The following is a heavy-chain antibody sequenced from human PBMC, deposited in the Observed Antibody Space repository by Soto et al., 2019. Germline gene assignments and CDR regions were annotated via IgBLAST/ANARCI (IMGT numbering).Heavy chain of an antibody. Sequence: SETLSLTCTVSGGSISSGCYYWSWIRQHPGKGLEWIGYIYYIGSTYYNPSLKSRVSISVDTSKNQFSLKLSSVTAADTAVYYCARFYMVRGVMGAFDVWGQGTMVTVS. J-gene: IGHJ3*01. CDR1: GGSISSGCYY. D-gene: IGHD3-10*01. CDR3: ARFYMVRGVMGAFDV. V-gene: IGHV4-31*03. CDR2: IYYIGST.